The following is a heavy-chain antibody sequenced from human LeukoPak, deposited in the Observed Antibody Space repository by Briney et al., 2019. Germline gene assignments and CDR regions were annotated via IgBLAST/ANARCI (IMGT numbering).Heavy chain of an antibody. D-gene: IGHD3-3*01. CDR2: ISLDGSNK. Sequence: GGSLRLSCAASGFTFSRYGMHWVRQAPGKGLEWVAFISLDGSNKYYADSVKGRVTISRDNSMNTLYLQMNSLRAEETAVYYCAKPTYGEEIFDYWGQGTLGTVSS. J-gene: IGHJ4*02. CDR1: GFTFSRYG. V-gene: IGHV3-30*18. CDR3: AKPTYGEEIFDY.